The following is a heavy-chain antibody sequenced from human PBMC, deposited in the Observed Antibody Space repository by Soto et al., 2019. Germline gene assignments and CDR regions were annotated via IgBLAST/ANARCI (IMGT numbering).Heavy chain of an antibody. J-gene: IGHJ6*02. CDR3: ARDFKLEVMYYFAFNV. CDR2: INNDGISA. Sequence: SGGSLRLSCAASGFTFSSFWMHWVRQPPWKGLVWVSRINNDGISATYADSVRGRFTISRDKAKNTVYLQMNSLRAEDTDVYYCARDFKLEVMYYFAFNVWGHEAKVTVSS. CDR1: GFTFSSFW. V-gene: IGHV3-74*01. D-gene: IGHD1-1*01.